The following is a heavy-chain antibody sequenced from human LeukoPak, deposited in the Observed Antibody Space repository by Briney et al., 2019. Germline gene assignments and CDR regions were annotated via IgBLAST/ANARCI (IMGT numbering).Heavy chain of an antibody. J-gene: IGHJ3*02. V-gene: IGHV4-30-4*01. CDR3: ARTPSEDAFDI. CDR2: IYYSGST. CDR1: GGSISSGDYY. D-gene: IGHD2-2*01. Sequence: SETLSLACTVSGGSISSGDYYWSWIRQPPGKGLEWIGYIYYSGSTYYNPSLKSRVTISVDTSKNQFSLKLSSVTAADTAVYYCARTPSEDAFDIWGQGTMVTVSS.